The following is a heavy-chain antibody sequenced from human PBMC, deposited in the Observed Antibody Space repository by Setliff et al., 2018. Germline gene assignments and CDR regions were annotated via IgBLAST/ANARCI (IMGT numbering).Heavy chain of an antibody. Sequence: PSETLSLTCSVSGGAVSVDYWTWIRLPPGQGLEYIGYINYSGSTNYNPSLKSRVTISVDKSKNQFSLKLRSVTAADPSVYYCARDRSTVIRGVTSFFYYYMDVRGGGTTVTVSS. D-gene: IGHD3-10*01. CDR2: INYSGST. V-gene: IGHV4-59*02. J-gene: IGHJ6*03. CDR1: GGAVSVDY. CDR3: ARDRSTVIRGVTSFFYYYMDV.